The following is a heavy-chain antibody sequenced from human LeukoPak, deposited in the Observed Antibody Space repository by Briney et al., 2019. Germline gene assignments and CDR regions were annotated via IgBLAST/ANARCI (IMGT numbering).Heavy chain of an antibody. CDR1: GGSFSGYY. CDR2: INHSGST. CDR3: ASEYQLLTT. V-gene: IGHV4-34*01. D-gene: IGHD2-2*01. Sequence: PETLSLTCAVYGGSFSGYYWSWIRQPPGKGLEWIGEINHSGSTNYNPSLKSRVTISVDTSKNQFSLKLSSVTAADTAVYYCASEYQLLTTWGQGTLVTVSS. J-gene: IGHJ5*02.